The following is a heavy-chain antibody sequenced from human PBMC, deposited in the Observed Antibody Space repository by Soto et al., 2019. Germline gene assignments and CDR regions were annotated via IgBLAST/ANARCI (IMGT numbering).Heavy chain of an antibody. V-gene: IGHV1-46*01. Sequence: ASVKVSSKASGYTFTNYYIHWVRQAPGQGPEWMGIINPSDGRTTYTQKFQGRVTMIRDTSTSTVYMELSSLTSEDTAVYYCARVSGSYWPFDYWGQGTLVTVSS. D-gene: IGHD1-26*01. J-gene: IGHJ4*02. CDR3: ARVSGSYWPFDY. CDR2: INPSDGRT. CDR1: GYTFTNYY.